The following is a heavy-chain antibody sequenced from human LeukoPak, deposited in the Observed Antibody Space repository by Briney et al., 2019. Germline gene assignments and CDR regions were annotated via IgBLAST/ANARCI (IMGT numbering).Heavy chain of an antibody. D-gene: IGHD6-13*01. V-gene: IGHV4-4*07. Sequence: SETLSLTCTVSGGSISSYYWSWIRQPAGKGLEWIGRIYTSGSTNYNPSLKSRVTMSVDTSKNQFSLKLSPVTAADTAVYYCARDARGAAASNWFDPWGQGTLVTVSS. CDR3: ARDARGAAASNWFDP. J-gene: IGHJ5*02. CDR2: IYTSGST. CDR1: GGSISSYY.